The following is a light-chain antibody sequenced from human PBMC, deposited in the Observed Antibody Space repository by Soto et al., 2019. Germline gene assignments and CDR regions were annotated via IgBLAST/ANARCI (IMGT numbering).Light chain of an antibody. CDR2: KAS. CDR3: QHYNSYSEA. J-gene: IGKJ1*01. CDR1: QTISSW. V-gene: IGKV1-5*03. Sequence: DNQISQSCYTLPESKKDRLKITCRASQTISSWLAWYQQKPGKAPKLLIYKASTLKSGVPSRFSGSGSGTEFTLTISSLQPDDFATYYCQHYNSYSEAFGQGTNVDI.